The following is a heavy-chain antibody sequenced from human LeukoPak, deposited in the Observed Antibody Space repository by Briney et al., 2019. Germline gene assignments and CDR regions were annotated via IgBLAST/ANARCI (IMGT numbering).Heavy chain of an antibody. CDR1: GFTFSSYS. J-gene: IGHJ4*02. CDR3: ARGYYYDSSGYYSPFDY. CDR2: ISSLSGTI. Sequence: GGSLRLSCAASGFTFSSYSMNWVRQAPGEGLEWVSYISSLSGTIYYADSVKGRFTISRDNAKNSLYLQMNSLRAEDTAVYYCARGYYYDSSGYYSPFDYWGQGTLVTVSS. D-gene: IGHD3-22*01. V-gene: IGHV3-48*01.